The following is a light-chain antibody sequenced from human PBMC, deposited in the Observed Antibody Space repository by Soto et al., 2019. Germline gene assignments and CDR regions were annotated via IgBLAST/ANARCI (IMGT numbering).Light chain of an antibody. CDR3: QQYDYLIT. J-gene: IGKJ5*01. Sequence: EIVFRQSPGTLSLSPGERATLSCRASQSLNSNYLAWHQQKPGQAPRLLIYDTFSRATGIPDRFSGSGSGTDFTLTISRLEPEDFAVYFCQQYDYLITFGQGTRLEIK. CDR1: QSLNSNY. V-gene: IGKV3-20*01. CDR2: DTF.